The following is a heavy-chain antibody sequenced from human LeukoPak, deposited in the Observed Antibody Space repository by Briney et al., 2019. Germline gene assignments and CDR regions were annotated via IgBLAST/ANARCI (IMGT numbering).Heavy chain of an antibody. CDR3: ARGVGGYSGFRNKAFDI. CDR2: IYYSGST. D-gene: IGHD5-12*01. Sequence: PGGSLRLSCAASGFTFSNNNMNWVRQAPGKGLEWIGYIYYSGSTNYNPSLKSRVTISVDTSKNQFSLKLSSVTAADTAVYYCARGVGGYSGFRNKAFDIWGQGTMVTVSS. J-gene: IGHJ3*02. V-gene: IGHV4-59*01. CDR1: GFTFSNNN.